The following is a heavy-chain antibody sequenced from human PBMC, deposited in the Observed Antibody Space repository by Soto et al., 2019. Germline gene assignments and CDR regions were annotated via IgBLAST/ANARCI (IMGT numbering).Heavy chain of an antibody. D-gene: IGHD3-16*02. J-gene: IGHJ4*02. Sequence: EVQLLESGGGLVQPGGSLRLSCAASGFTFSSYAMSWVRQAPGKGLEWVSAISGSGGSTYYADSVKGRFTISRDNSKNTLYLQMNSLRAEDTAVYYWAKARMITFGGVIAFFDYWGQGTLVTVSS. CDR2: ISGSGGST. CDR1: GFTFSSYA. V-gene: IGHV3-23*01. CDR3: AKARMITFGGVIAFFDY.